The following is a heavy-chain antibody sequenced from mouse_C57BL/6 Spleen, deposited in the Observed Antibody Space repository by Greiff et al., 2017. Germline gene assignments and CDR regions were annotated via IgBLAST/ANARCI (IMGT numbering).Heavy chain of an antibody. CDR3: ARRRGDGYFYY. CDR1: GFTFSDYG. D-gene: IGHD3-3*01. V-gene: IGHV5-17*01. J-gene: IGHJ2*01. Sequence: EVKLMESGGGLVKPGGSLKLSCAASGFTFSDYGMHWVRQAPEKGLEWVAYISSGSSTIYYADTVKGRFTISRDNAKNTLFLQMTSLRSEDTAMYYCARRRGDGYFYYWGQGTTLTVSS. CDR2: ISSGSSTI.